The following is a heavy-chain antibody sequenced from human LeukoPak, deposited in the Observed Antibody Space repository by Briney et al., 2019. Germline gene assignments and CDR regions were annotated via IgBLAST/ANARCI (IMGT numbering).Heavy chain of an antibody. J-gene: IGHJ5*02. V-gene: IGHV3-9*03. CDR3: AKGSQRFWSGYNNWFDP. CDR1: GFTFDDYA. D-gene: IGHD3-3*01. CDR2: ISWNSGST. Sequence: GGSLGLSCAASGFTFDDYAMHWVRQAPGKGLEWVSGISWNSGSTGYADSVKGRFTIYRDNGKNSLYLQMNSLRIEDMALYYCAKGSQRFWSGYNNWFDPWGQGTLVTVSS.